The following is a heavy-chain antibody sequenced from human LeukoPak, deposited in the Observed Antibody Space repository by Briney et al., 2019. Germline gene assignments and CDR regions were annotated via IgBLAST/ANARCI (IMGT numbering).Heavy chain of an antibody. V-gene: IGHV1-69*06. CDR1: GGTFSSYA. D-gene: IGHD3-22*01. J-gene: IGHJ4*02. CDR2: IIPIFGTA. Sequence: GASVKVSCKASGGTFSSYAISWVRQAPGQGLEWMGGIIPIFGTANYAQKFQGRVTITADKSTSTAYMELSSLRSEDTAVYYCAGDSYYDSSGGGPLDYWGQGTLVTVSS. CDR3: AGDSYYDSSGGGPLDY.